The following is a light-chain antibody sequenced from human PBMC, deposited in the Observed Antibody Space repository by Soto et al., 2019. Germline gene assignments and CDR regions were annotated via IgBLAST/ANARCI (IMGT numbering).Light chain of an antibody. CDR2: DVA. Sequence: QSALTQPRSVSGSPGQSVTISCTGTRRDVGGYNYVSWYQQHPGKVPKLMIFDVAKRPSGVPDRFSGSKSGTTASLTISGLQAEDEADYYCAAWDVSLNGHYAFGTGTKLTVL. J-gene: IGLJ1*01. CDR1: RRDVGGYNY. CDR3: AAWDVSLNGHYA. V-gene: IGLV2-11*01.